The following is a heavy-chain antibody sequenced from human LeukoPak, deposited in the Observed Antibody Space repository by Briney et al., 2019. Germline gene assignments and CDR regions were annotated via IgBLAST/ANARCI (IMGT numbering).Heavy chain of an antibody. CDR2: ISSSNTM. CDR1: GFTFSSYE. J-gene: IGHJ4*02. Sequence: GGSLRLSCTASGFTFSSYEMNWVRQAPGKGLEWVSYISSSNTMYYADSVKGRFTISRDNAKNSLYLQMNSLRVEDTAVYYCARDWSCYFDYWGQGTLVTVSS. V-gene: IGHV3-48*03. D-gene: IGHD1-26*01. CDR3: ARDWSCYFDY.